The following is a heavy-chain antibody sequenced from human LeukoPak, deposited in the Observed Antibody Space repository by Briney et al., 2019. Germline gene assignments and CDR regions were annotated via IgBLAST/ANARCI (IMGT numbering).Heavy chain of an antibody. CDR2: ISISGSTI. CDR3: AGFDYYDSESYYNHFDS. J-gene: IGHJ4*02. V-gene: IGHV3-48*03. D-gene: IGHD3-10*01. Sequence: GGSLRLSCAASGFTFSSYEMNWVRQAPGKGLEWVSYISISGSTIYYADSVKGRFTISRDNAKNSLYLQMNSLRAEDTAVYYCAGFDYYDSESYYNHFDSWGQGTLVTVSS. CDR1: GFTFSSYE.